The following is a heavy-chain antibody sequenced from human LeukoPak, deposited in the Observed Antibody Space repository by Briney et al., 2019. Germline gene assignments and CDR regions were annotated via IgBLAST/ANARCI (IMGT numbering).Heavy chain of an antibody. D-gene: IGHD6-13*01. CDR1: GYTFTGYY. J-gene: IGHJ4*02. V-gene: IGHV1-2*02. CDR2: INPNSGGT. Sequence: ASVTVSCKASGYTFTGYYMHWVRQAPGQGLEWMGWINPNSGGTNYAQKFQGRVTMTRDTSISTAYMELSRLRSDDTAVYYCARDLTRGIAAAGSQFDYWGQGTLVTVSS. CDR3: ARDLTRGIAAAGSQFDY.